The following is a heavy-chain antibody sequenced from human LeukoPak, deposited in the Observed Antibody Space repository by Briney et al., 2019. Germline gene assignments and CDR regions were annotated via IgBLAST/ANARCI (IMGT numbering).Heavy chain of an antibody. V-gene: IGHV4-34*01. Sequence: SETLSLTCGVYGGSFSGYFWTWIRQPPGKGLEWIGEINHSGSTIYNPSPKSRVTISVDTSRTHFSLRLTSVTAADTAVYYCARGRRDQPLIYPVFYFDYWGQGTLVTVSS. CDR1: GGSFSGYF. D-gene: IGHD2-2*02. J-gene: IGHJ4*01. CDR3: ARGRRDQPLIYPVFYFDY. CDR2: INHSGST.